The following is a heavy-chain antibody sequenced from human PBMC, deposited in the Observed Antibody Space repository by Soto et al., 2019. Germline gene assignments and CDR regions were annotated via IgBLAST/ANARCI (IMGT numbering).Heavy chain of an antibody. Sequence: PGGSLRLSCAASGFTFSSYGMHWVRQAPGKGLEWVAVIWYDGSNKYYADSVKGRFTISRDNSKNTLYLQMNSLRAEDTAVYYCARGLVVVVAATSYYFDYWGQGTLVTVSS. D-gene: IGHD2-15*01. CDR1: GFTFSSYG. CDR3: ARGLVVVVAATSYYFDY. CDR2: IWYDGSNK. J-gene: IGHJ4*02. V-gene: IGHV3-33*01.